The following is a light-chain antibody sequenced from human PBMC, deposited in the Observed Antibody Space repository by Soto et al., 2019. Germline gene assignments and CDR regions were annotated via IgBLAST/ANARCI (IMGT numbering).Light chain of an antibody. Sequence: EIVMTQSPATLSVSPGERATLSCRASQSISTELAWYQQKPGQPPRLLIYSASTRATGVPARFTGSGSGSQFTRHFSGLQSEALAVYYCQQGHNWPLTFGQGTRLDI. J-gene: IGKJ2*01. V-gene: IGKV3-15*01. CDR1: QSISTE. CDR2: SAS. CDR3: QQGHNWPLT.